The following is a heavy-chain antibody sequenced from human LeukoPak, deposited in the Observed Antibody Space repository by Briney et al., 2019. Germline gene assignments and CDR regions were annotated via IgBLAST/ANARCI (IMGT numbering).Heavy chain of an antibody. CDR2: ISAYNGNT. CDR1: GYTFTSYG. CDR3: ARFRSSSSWYGSSDFDY. J-gene: IGHJ4*02. V-gene: IGHV1-18*01. D-gene: IGHD6-13*01. Sequence: ASVKVSCTASGYTFTSYGISWVRQAPGQGLEWMGWISAYNGNTNYAQKLQGRVTMTTDTSTSTAYMELRSLRSDDTAVYYCARFRSSSSWYGSSDFDYWGQGTLVTVSS.